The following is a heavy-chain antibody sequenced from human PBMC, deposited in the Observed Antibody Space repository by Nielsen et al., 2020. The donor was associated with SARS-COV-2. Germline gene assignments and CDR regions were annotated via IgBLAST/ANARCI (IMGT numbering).Heavy chain of an antibody. CDR3: ATRTGGALYDAFDI. Sequence: LSLTCGVSGGSINSSSYSWSWIRQPPGKGLEWIGYIYNSGSTDYNPSLKSRVIISVDRSMAQFSLKPRSVTAADTAVYYCATRTGGALYDAFDIWGQGTMVTVSS. CDR1: GGSINSSSYS. J-gene: IGHJ3*02. V-gene: IGHV4-30-2*01. D-gene: IGHD7-27*01. CDR2: IYNSGST.